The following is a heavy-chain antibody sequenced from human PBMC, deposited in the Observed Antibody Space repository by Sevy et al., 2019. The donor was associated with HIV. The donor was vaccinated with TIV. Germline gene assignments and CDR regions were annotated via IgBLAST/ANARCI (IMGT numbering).Heavy chain of an antibody. D-gene: IGHD6-19*01. CDR2: ISNSGANT. CDR3: AKEWSLLSDWYGEFDY. J-gene: IGHJ4*02. V-gene: IGHV3-23*01. CDR1: GFTFTNYG. Sequence: GGCLRLSCAASGFTFTNYGMHWVRQAPGKGLEWLSGISNSGANTYYADSVRGRFTVSRDNSKNRVYLQLNSLRAEDTAIYLSAKEWSLLSDWYGEFDYWGQGTLVTVSS.